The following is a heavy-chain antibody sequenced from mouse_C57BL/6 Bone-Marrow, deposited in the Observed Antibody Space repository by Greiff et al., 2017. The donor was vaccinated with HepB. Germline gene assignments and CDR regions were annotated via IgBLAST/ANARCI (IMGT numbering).Heavy chain of an antibody. CDR3: AKSQVLDYYGSSYEGFDY. CDR2: IYPGSGST. CDR1: GYTFTSYW. V-gene: IGHV1-55*01. D-gene: IGHD1-1*01. J-gene: IGHJ2*01. Sequence: QVHVKQPGAELVKPGASVKMSCKASGYTFTSYWITWVKQRPGQGLEWIGDIYPGSGSTNYNEKFKSKATLTVDTSSSTAYMQLSSLTSEDSAVYYCAKSQVLDYYGSSYEGFDYWGQGTTLTVSS.